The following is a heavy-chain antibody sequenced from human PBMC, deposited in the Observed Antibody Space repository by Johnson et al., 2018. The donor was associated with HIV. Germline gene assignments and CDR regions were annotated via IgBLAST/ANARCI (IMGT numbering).Heavy chain of an antibody. CDR1: GFTFSTYA. Sequence: QVQLVESGGGVVQPGRSLRLSCAASGFTFSTYAMHWVRQAPGKGLEWVALISYDGSNKYYADSVKGRFTISRDNSKNTLYLQMNTLRAEDTAVYYCAKPYYGSGDDAFDIWGQGTLVTVSS. CDR3: AKPYYGSGDDAFDI. D-gene: IGHD3-10*01. V-gene: IGHV3-30*04. CDR2: ISYDGSNK. J-gene: IGHJ3*02.